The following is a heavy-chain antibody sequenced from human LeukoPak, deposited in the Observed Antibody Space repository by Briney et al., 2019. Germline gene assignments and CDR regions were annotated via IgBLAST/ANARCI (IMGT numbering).Heavy chain of an antibody. CDR2: ISWNSGSI. Sequence: GGSLRLSCAASGFTFDDYAMHWVRQAPGKGLEWVSGISWNSGSIGYADSVKGRFTISRDNAKNSLYLHMDSLRAEDTAVYYCARGAYSSGWAYFDHWGQGTLVTVSS. V-gene: IGHV3-9*01. CDR3: ARGAYSSGWAYFDH. CDR1: GFTFDDYA. J-gene: IGHJ4*02. D-gene: IGHD6-19*01.